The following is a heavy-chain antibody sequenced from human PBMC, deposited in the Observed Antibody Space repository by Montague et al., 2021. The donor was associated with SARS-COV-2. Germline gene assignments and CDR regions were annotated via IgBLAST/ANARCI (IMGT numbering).Heavy chain of an antibody. CDR1: GFTFSDHS. V-gene: IGHV3-48*01. Sequence: SLRLSCAASGFTFSDHSMNWVRQAPGKGLQWVSHISTSGEIKYYADSVKGRFSISRDNAEKAVSLQMNSLRGDDTAIYYCARDALAASGSFDYWGPGILVTVSS. CDR3: ARDALAASGSFDY. CDR2: ISTSGEIK. J-gene: IGHJ4*02. D-gene: IGHD6-13*01.